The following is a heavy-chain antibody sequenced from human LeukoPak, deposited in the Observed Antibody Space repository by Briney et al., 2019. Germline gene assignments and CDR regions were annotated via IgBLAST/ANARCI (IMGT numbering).Heavy chain of an antibody. Sequence: SETLSLTCAVYGXSFSGYYWSWIRQPPGKGLEWMGEGNHSGSTNYNPSLKSRVTISVDTPKNQFSLKLSSVTAADTAVYYCARPRDMTTVTTQAFDIWGQGTMVTVSS. CDR3: ARPRDMTTVTTQAFDI. D-gene: IGHD4-17*01. V-gene: IGHV4-34*01. CDR2: GNHSGST. CDR1: GXSFSGYY. J-gene: IGHJ3*02.